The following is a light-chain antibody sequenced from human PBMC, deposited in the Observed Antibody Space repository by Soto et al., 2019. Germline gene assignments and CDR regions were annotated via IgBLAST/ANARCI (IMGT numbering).Light chain of an antibody. V-gene: IGKV1-39*01. CDR1: QSISSY. CDR3: QQSYSTLIT. CDR2: DAS. J-gene: IGKJ5*01. Sequence: QMTQSPSSVSASVGDIITITCRASQSISSYLNWYQQKPGKAPKLLIYDASNLETGVPSRFSGSGSGTDFTLTISSLQPEDFATYYCQQSYSTLITFGQGTRLEIK.